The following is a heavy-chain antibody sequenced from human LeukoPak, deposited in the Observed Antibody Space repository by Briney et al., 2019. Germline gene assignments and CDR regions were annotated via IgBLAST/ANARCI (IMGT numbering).Heavy chain of an antibody. CDR1: GGSISSGDYY. Sequence: SETLSLTCTVSGGSISSGDYYWSWTRQPPGKGLEWIGYIYYSGSTYYNPSLKSRVTISVDTSKNQFSLKLSSVTAADTAVYYCARERRYDFWSGHNFDYWGQGTLVTVSS. J-gene: IGHJ4*02. CDR3: ARERRYDFWSGHNFDY. V-gene: IGHV4-30-4*08. CDR2: IYYSGST. D-gene: IGHD3-3*01.